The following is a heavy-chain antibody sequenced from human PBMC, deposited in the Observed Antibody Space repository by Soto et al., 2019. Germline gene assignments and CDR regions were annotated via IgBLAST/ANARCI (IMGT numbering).Heavy chain of an antibody. CDR3: ARAPQPSDYYGMDV. D-gene: IGHD2-2*01. J-gene: IGHJ6*02. V-gene: IGHV3-30-3*01. CDR1: GLTFSSYA. CDR2: ISYDGSNK. Sequence: GGSLRLSCAASGLTFSSYAMHWVRQAPGKGLEWVAVISYDGSNKYYADSVKGRFTISRDNSKNTLYLQMNSLRAEDTAVYYCARAPQPSDYYGMDVWGQGTTVTVSS.